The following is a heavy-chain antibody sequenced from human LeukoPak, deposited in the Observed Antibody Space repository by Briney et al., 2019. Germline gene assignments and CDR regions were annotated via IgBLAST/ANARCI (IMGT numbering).Heavy chain of an antibody. D-gene: IGHD1-14*01. CDR3: ARDSKDGIYYGMDV. V-gene: IGHV4-59*12. J-gene: IGHJ6*02. Sequence: PSETLSLTCAVYGGSFSGYYWSWIREPPGKGLEGIGYIYYSGSTNYNPSLKSRVTISVDTSKNQFSLKLRSVTAADTAVYYCARDSKDGIYYGMDVWGQGTTVTVSS. CDR1: GGSFSGYY. CDR2: IYYSGST.